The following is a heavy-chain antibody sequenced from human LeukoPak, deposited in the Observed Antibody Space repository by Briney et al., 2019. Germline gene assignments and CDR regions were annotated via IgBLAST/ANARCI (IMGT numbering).Heavy chain of an antibody. V-gene: IGHV3-11*04. CDR3: ARAIERRSPLDI. CDR1: GFTFSDYY. J-gene: IGHJ3*02. Sequence: GGSLRLSCAASGFTFSDYYMSWIRQAPGKGLEWVSYISSSGSTIYYADSVKGRFTISRDNAKNSVYLQMNSLRVEDTALYYCARAIERRSPLDIWGRGTMLTVSS. CDR2: ISSSGSTI. D-gene: IGHD6-19*01.